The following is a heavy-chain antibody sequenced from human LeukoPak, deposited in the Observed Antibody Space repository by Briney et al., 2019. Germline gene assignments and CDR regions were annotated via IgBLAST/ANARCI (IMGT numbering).Heavy chain of an antibody. Sequence: SETLSLTCTVSGDSVSSHYWGWIRQPPGKGLEWIAYVYYTGTSNYNPSLKSRVTISIETSKNQFSLKLISVTAADTAVYYCARYSNHVDYFDSWGQGTLVTVSS. V-gene: IGHV4-59*02. CDR3: ARYSNHVDYFDS. J-gene: IGHJ4*02. CDR2: VYYTGTS. D-gene: IGHD4-11*01. CDR1: GDSVSSHY.